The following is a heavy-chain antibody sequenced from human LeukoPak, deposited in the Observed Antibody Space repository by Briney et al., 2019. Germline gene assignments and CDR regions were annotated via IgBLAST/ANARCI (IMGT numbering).Heavy chain of an antibody. CDR1: GYTFTSSA. Sequence: ASVKVSCKASGYTFTSSAINWVRQAPGQGLEWMGWINTNTGNPTFAQGFTRRFVFSLDTSVGTAYLQISSLKAEDTAVYYCAREYSSSYGYFDYWGQGTLVTVSS. CDR3: AREYSSSYGYFDY. D-gene: IGHD6-6*01. V-gene: IGHV7-4-1*02. CDR2: INTNTGNP. J-gene: IGHJ4*03.